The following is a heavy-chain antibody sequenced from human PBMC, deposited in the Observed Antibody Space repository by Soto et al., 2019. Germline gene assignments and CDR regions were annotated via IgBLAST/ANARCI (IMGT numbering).Heavy chain of an antibody. J-gene: IGHJ4*02. CDR1: GGSMSSSSYF. CDR2: FYYTGTT. D-gene: IGHD1-26*01. Sequence: QLQLQESGPGLVKPSETLSLTCTFSGGSMSSSSYFWGWIRQTPGKGWEWIALFYYTGTTHYNPSLRSRVTVAVDTYRKQVSGKVRSVTAADTAVYYCARLDSTVGASTWGQGALVTVSS. CDR3: ARLDSTVGAST. V-gene: IGHV4-39*01.